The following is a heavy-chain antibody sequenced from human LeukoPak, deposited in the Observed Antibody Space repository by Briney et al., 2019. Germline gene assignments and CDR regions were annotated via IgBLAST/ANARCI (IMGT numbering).Heavy chain of an antibody. D-gene: IGHD3-22*01. CDR3: ARAYDSSGYYIDAFDI. J-gene: IGHJ3*02. Sequence: GGSLRLSCAASGFTFSTYSMNWVRQAPGKGLEWVSSISGTSSYIYYADSVKGRFTISRDIAKNSLSLQMNSLRAEDTAVYYCARAYDSSGYYIDAFDIWGQGTMVTVSS. CDR1: GFTFSTYS. V-gene: IGHV3-21*01. CDR2: ISGTSSYI.